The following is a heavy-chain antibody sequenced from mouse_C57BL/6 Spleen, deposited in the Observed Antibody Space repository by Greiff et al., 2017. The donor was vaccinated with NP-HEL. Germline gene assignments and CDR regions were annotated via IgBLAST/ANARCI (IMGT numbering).Heavy chain of an antibody. CDR2: IHPNSGST. V-gene: IGHV1-64*01. J-gene: IGHJ2*01. CDR3: ARFTTVLATEFDY. Sequence: QVQLQQPGAELVKPGASVKLSCKASGYTFTSYWMHWLKQRPGQGLEWIGMIHPNSGSTNYNEKFKSKATLTVDKSYSPAFMQLSSLTSEDSAVYYGARFTTVLATEFDYWGQGTTLTVSS. D-gene: IGHD1-1*01. CDR1: GYTFTSYW.